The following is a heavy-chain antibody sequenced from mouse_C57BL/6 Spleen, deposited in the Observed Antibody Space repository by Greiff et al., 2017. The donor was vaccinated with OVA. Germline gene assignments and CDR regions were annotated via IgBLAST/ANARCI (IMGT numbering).Heavy chain of an antibody. V-gene: IGHV5-17*01. Sequence: EVKLMESGGGLVKPGGSLKLSCAASGFTFSDYGMHWVRQAPETGLEWVAYISSGSSTIYYADTVKGRFTISRDNAQTTLFLQMPSLRSEDTAMYYCAKDGSSYAMDYWGQGTSVTVSS. CDR2: ISSGSSTI. D-gene: IGHD1-1*01. CDR3: AKDGSSYAMDY. CDR1: GFTFSDYG. J-gene: IGHJ4*01.